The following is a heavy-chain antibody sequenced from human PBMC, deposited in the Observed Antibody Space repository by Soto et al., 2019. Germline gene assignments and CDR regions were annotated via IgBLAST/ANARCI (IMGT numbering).Heavy chain of an antibody. D-gene: IGHD4-17*01. CDR3: ARGHPNAAYGDYDLGIDY. CDR1: GYTFTSYY. V-gene: IGHV1-46*03. J-gene: IGHJ4*02. Sequence: QVQLVQSGAEVKKPGASVKVSCKASGYTFTSYYMHWVRQAPGQGLEWMGIINPSGGSTSYAQKFQGRVTMTRDTSTSTVYMELSSLRSEDTAVYYCARGHPNAAYGDYDLGIDYWGQGTLVTVSS. CDR2: INPSGGST.